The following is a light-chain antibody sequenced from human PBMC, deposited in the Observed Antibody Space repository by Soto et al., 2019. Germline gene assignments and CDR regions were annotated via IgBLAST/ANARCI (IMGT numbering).Light chain of an antibody. CDR3: QLYGASPKYT. Sequence: EIVLTQSPGTLSLSPGQRATLSCRASQSVSSSSLPCYQQRPGQAPRLPIYGASRRATGIPDRFSGSGSGTDFTLTISRLEPEDFAVYYCQLYGASPKYTFGQGTKLEIK. V-gene: IGKV3-20*01. J-gene: IGKJ2*01. CDR1: QSVSSSS. CDR2: GAS.